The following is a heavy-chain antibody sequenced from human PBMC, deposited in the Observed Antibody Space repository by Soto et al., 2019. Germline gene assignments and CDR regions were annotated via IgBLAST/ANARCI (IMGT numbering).Heavy chain of an antibody. J-gene: IGHJ1*01. CDR2: IWYDGSNK. Sequence: QVQLVESGGGVVQPGRSLRLSCAASGFTFSSYGMHWVRQAPGKGLEWVAVIWYDGSNKYYADSVKGRFTISRDNSKNTRYLQMNSLRAEDTAVYYCARDLDKEPYYDSSGYSSGYFQHWGQGTLVTVSS. D-gene: IGHD3-22*01. CDR1: GFTFSSYG. V-gene: IGHV3-33*01. CDR3: ARDLDKEPYYDSSGYSSGYFQH.